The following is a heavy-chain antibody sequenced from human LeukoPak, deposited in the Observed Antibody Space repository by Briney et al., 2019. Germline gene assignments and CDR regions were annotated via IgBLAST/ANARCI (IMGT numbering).Heavy chain of an antibody. D-gene: IGHD1-7*01. V-gene: IGHV4-4*07. Sequence: LETLSLTCTVSGGSISSYYWSWIRQPAGKGLEWIGRIYTSGSTNYNPSLKSRVTMSVDTSKNQFSLKLSSVTAADTAVYYCARDRPVTVELYYYYYMDVWGKGTTVTVSS. CDR2: IYTSGST. CDR3: ARDRPVTVELYYYYYMDV. CDR1: GGSISSYY. J-gene: IGHJ6*03.